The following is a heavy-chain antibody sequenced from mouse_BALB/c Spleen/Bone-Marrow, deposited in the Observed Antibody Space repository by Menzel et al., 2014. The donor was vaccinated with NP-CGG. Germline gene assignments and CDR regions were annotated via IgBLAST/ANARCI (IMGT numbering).Heavy chain of an antibody. V-gene: IGHV1-7*01. J-gene: IGHJ2*01. CDR1: GYTFTNYW. CDR2: INPSTGYT. Sequence: LLESGAELAKPGASVKMSCKASGYTFTNYWIHWVKQRPGQGLEWIGYINPSTGYTEYNQKFKDKATLTADKSSSTAYMQLSSLTSEDSAVYYCARRGLYVDYWGRGTTLTVSS. CDR3: ARRGLYVDY. D-gene: IGHD3-1*01.